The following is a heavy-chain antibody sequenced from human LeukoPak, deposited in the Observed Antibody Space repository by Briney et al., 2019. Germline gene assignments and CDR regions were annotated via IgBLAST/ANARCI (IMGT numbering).Heavy chain of an antibody. CDR2: ISSSSSTI. D-gene: IGHD3-3*01. V-gene: IGHV3-48*04. Sequence: GGSLRLSCAASGFTFSSYSMNWVRQAPGKGLEWVSYISSSSSTIYYADSVKGRFTISRDNAKNSLYLQMNSLRAEDTAVYYCARDNGFWCGYYPDYWGQGTLVTVSS. J-gene: IGHJ4*02. CDR1: GFTFSSYS. CDR3: ARDNGFWCGYYPDY.